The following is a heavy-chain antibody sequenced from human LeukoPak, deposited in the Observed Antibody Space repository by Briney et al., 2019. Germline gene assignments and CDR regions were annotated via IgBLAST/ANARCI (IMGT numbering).Heavy chain of an antibody. CDR3: ARGVYCSSTSCYRTLDY. CDR2: IDPNSGGT. Sequence: ASVKVSCKASGYTFTGYYMHWVRQAPGQGLEWMGWIDPNSGGTNYAQKFQGRVTMTRDTPISTAYMELSRLRSDDTAVYYCARGVYCSSTSCYRTLDYWGQGTLVTVSS. CDR1: GYTFTGYY. J-gene: IGHJ4*02. D-gene: IGHD2-2*01. V-gene: IGHV1-2*02.